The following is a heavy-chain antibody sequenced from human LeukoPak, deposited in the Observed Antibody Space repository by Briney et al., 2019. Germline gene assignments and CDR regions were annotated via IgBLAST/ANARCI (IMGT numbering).Heavy chain of an antibody. CDR2: IYFSGST. V-gene: IGHV4-31*03. D-gene: IGHD7-27*01. CDR3: ARNILGSDTFDI. Sequence: KASQTLSLTCTDSGGSISSGGHYWSWLRQHPGRGLEWIGYIYFSGSTYYNPSLKSRVTISLDTSKNQFSLKLNSVTAADTAIYYCARNILGSDTFDIWGQGTLVTVSS. J-gene: IGHJ3*02. CDR1: GGSISSGGHY.